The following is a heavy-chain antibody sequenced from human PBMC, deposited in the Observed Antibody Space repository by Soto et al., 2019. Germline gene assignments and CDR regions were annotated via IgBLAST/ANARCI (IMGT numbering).Heavy chain of an antibody. CDR1: GYTFTGYY. CDR3: ARSAPFGYYDSSGHSVRALYYYGMDV. Sequence: ASVKVSCKASGYTFTGYYMHWVRQAPGQGLEWMGWINPNSGGTNYAQKFQGRVAMTRDTSISTAYMELSRLRSDDTAVYYCARSAPFGYYDSSGHSVRALYYYGMDVWGQGTTVTVSS. V-gene: IGHV1-2*02. D-gene: IGHD3-22*01. J-gene: IGHJ6*02. CDR2: INPNSGGT.